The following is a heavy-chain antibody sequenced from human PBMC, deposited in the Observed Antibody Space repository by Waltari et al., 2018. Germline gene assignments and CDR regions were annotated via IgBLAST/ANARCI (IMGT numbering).Heavy chain of an antibody. V-gene: IGHV1-69*12. J-gene: IGHJ4*02. D-gene: IGHD3-22*01. Sequence: QVQLVQSGAEVKKPGSSVKVSCKASGGTFRSYAISWVRPAPGQGLEWMGGIIPIFGTANYAQKFQGRVTITADESTSTAYMELSSLRSEDTAVYYCARDLDYYDSSGYYYWGQGTLVTVSS. CDR3: ARDLDYYDSSGYYY. CDR1: GGTFRSYA. CDR2: IIPIFGTA.